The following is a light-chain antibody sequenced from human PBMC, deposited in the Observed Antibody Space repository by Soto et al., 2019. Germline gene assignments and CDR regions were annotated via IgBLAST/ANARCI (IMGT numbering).Light chain of an antibody. Sequence: DIPMTQSPSTLSASVGDRVTITCRASLSIDRWMAWYQQKPGQAPNVLISKAWNLESGVPSRFSGSGSGTDFTLTISSLQPDDFATYYCQQYFSYPLSFGGGTKVE. J-gene: IGKJ4*01. V-gene: IGKV1-5*03. CDR2: KAW. CDR3: QQYFSYPLS. CDR1: LSIDRW.